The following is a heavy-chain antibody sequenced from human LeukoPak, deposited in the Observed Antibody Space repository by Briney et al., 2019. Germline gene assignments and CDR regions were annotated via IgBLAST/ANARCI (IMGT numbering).Heavy chain of an antibody. Sequence: SETLSLTCAVYGGPFSGYYWSWIRQPPGKGLEWIGEINHSGSTNYNPSLKSRVTISVDTSKNQFSLKLSSVTAADTAVYYCARVKGYYGSGSYSLDYWGQGTLVTVSS. CDR2: INHSGST. D-gene: IGHD3-10*01. CDR3: ARVKGYYGSGSYSLDY. CDR1: GGPFSGYY. J-gene: IGHJ4*02. V-gene: IGHV4-34*01.